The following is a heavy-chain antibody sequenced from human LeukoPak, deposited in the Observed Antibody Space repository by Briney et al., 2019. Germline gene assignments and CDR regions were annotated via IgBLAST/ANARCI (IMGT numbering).Heavy chain of an antibody. D-gene: IGHD6-13*01. J-gene: IGHJ5*02. CDR2: IYYSGST. Sequence: SETLSLTCTVSGGSISSYYWSWIRQPPGRGLEWIGYIYYSGSTIYNPSLKSRVTISVDTSKNQFSLKLSSVTAADTAVYYCAREEVAAAGIDPWGQGTLVTVSS. CDR1: GGSISSYY. V-gene: IGHV4-59*01. CDR3: AREEVAAAGIDP.